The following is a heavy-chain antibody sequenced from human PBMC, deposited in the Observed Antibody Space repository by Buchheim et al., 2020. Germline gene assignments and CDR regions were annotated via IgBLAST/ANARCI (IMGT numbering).Heavy chain of an antibody. V-gene: IGHV3-48*03. J-gene: IGHJ6*02. D-gene: IGHD3-3*01. Sequence: EVQLVESGGGLVQPGGSLRLSCAASGFTFSSYDMNWVRQAPGKGLEWVSYISSSGSTIYYADSVKGRFTISRDNATNSLYLQMNSLRAEDTAVYYCEVWSGYSYYYYGMDVWGQGTT. CDR3: EVWSGYSYYYYGMDV. CDR1: GFTFSSYD. CDR2: ISSSGSTI.